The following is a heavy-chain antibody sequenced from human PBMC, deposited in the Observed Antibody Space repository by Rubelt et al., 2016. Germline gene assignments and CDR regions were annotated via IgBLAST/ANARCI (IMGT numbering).Heavy chain of an antibody. CDR2: INHSGST. D-gene: IGHD1-1*01. CDR3: ARGYYWAIIDY. CDR1: GGSISSYY. Sequence: QVQLQESGPGLVKPSETLSLTCTVSGGSISSYYWSWIRQPPGKGLEWIGEINHSGSTNYNPSLKSRVTISVDTSMNQFSLKLSSVTAADTAVYYCARGYYWAIIDYWGQGTLVTVSS. J-gene: IGHJ4*02. V-gene: IGHV4-59*12.